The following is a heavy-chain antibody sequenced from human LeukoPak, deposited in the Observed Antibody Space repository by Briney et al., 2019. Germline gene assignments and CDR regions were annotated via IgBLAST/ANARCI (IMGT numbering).Heavy chain of an antibody. Sequence: PGGSLRLSCAASGFTVSNNFMSWVRQAPGKGLEWVSVIYSGGSTYYADSVKGRFTISRDNSKNTLYLQMNSLRAEDTAVYYGARVGIWVGELLYEDYWGQGTLVTVSS. CDR3: ARVGIWVGELLYEDY. CDR2: IYSGGST. J-gene: IGHJ4*02. CDR1: GFTVSNNF. V-gene: IGHV3-53*01. D-gene: IGHD3-10*01.